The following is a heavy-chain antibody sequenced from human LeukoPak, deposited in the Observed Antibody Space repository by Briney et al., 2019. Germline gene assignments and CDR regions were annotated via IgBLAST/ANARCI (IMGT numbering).Heavy chain of an antibody. J-gene: IGHJ5*02. Sequence: SQTLSLTCAVSGGSISSCVYSWSWIRPPPGKGLEWNVYNYHSASTYYNPSLKSRVPISVDRSKIQFYLKLSSVTAADTAVYYCARGTMVRGVIIPRGFVPWGQGTLVTVSS. CDR2: NYHSAST. CDR3: ARGTMVRGVIIPRGFVP. CDR1: GGSISSCVYS. D-gene: IGHD3-10*01. V-gene: IGHV4-30-2*01.